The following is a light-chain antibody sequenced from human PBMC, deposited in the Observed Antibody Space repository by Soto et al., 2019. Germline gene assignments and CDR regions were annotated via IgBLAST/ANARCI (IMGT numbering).Light chain of an antibody. J-gene: IGKJ2*01. Sequence: DIQMTQSPSTLSASVGDRVTITCRASQSISSWLAWYQQKPGKAPKLLIYKASSLESGVPSRFSGSGSGTEFTLTISSLQPDDFATDYCQQYNSGYTFGPGTKREIK. CDR1: QSISSW. CDR2: KAS. V-gene: IGKV1-5*03. CDR3: QQYNSGYT.